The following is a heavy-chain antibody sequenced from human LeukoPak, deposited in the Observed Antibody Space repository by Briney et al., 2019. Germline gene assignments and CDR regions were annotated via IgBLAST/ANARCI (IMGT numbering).Heavy chain of an antibody. CDR1: GGSISSYY. CDR3: ARLPLRSHFDY. CDR2: IYYSGST. V-gene: IGHV4-59*08. J-gene: IGHJ4*02. Sequence: SETLSLTCTVSGGSISSYYWSWIRQPPGKGLEWIGYIYYSGSTNYNASLKRRLTISIDTSKNQFSLKLSSVTAADTAVYYCARLPLRSHFDYWGQGTLVTVSS.